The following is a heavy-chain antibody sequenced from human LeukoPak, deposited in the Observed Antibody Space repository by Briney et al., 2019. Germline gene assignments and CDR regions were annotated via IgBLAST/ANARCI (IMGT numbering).Heavy chain of an antibody. J-gene: IGHJ4*02. CDR2: ISGSGSST. D-gene: IGHD3-10*01. CDR1: GFTFSSYA. CDR3: AKDTDHYGHYFDY. V-gene: IGHV3-23*01. Sequence: GGSLRLSCAAPGFTFSSYAMSWVRQAPGKGLEWVSAISGSGSSTYYADSVKGRFTISRDNSKNTLYLQMNSLRAEDTAVYYCAKDTDHYGHYFDYWGQGTLVTVSS.